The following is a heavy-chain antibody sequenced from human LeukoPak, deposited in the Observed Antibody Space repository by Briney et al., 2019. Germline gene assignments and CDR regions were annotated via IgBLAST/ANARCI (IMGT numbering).Heavy chain of an antibody. V-gene: IGHV7-4-1*02. D-gene: IGHD3-9*01. Sequence: ASVKVFCKASGYPFTNFAMNWVRQAPGQGLEWMGWINTNAGNPTYAQDYTGRFVFSSDTSVSTAYLQISSLKAEDTAVYYCARGDWLHDYWGQGTLVTVSS. J-gene: IGHJ4*02. CDR2: INTNAGNP. CDR1: GYPFTNFA. CDR3: ARGDWLHDY.